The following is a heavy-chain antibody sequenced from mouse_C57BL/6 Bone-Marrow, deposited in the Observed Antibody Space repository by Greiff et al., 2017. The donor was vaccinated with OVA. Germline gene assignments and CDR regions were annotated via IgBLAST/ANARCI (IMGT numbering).Heavy chain of an antibody. D-gene: IGHD2-5*01. V-gene: IGHV5-9-1*02. CDR2: ISSGGDYI. CDR3: TREGGDYSKD. Sequence: EVKLMESGEGLVKPGGSLKLSCAASGFTFSSYAMSWVRQTPEKRLEWVAYISSGGDYIYYADTVKGRFTISRDNARNTLYLQMSSLKSEDTAMYYSTREGGDYSKDWGQGTLVTVSA. J-gene: IGHJ3*01. CDR1: GFTFSSYA.